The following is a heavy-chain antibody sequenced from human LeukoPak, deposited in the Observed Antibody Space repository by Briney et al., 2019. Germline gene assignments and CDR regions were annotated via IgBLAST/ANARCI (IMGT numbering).Heavy chain of an antibody. Sequence: ASVKVSCKASGYSFTGHYMHWVRQALGQGLEWMGWMNPNSGNTGYAQKFQGRVTITRNTSISTAYMELSSLRSEDTAVYYCARVGAVHDAFDIWGQGTMVTVSS. CDR1: GYSFTGHY. V-gene: IGHV1-8*02. CDR3: ARVGAVHDAFDI. J-gene: IGHJ3*02. D-gene: IGHD6-6*01. CDR2: MNPNSGNT.